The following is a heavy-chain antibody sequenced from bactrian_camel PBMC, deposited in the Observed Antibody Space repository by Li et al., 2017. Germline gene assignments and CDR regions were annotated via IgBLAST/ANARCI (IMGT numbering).Heavy chain of an antibody. Sequence: VQLVESGGGLVQPGGSLRLSCAASGFAFTTAMSWVRQGSGKGLEWASMINWSSTSTKYADFVKGQFTISRDNAKNTVYLHMNSLKPEDTAVYYCAAGLRRTYDPYEYIYWGQGTQVTVS. CDR3: AAGLRRTYDPYEYIY. J-gene: IGHJ4*01. CDR1: GFAFTTA. V-gene: IGHV3S40*01. CDR2: INWSSTST. D-gene: IGHD3*01.